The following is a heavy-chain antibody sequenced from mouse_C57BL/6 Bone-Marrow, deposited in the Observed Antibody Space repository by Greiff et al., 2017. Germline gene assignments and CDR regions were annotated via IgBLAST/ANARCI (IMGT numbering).Heavy chain of an antibody. CDR2: INPNNGGT. D-gene: IGHD1-1*01. CDR1: GYTFTDYY. V-gene: IGHV1-26*01. J-gene: IGHJ4*01. Sequence: VQLQQSGPELVKPGASVKISCKASGYTFTDYYMNWVKQSHGKSLEWIGDINPNNGGTSYNQTFKGKATLTVAKSSSTAYMELRSLTSEDSAVYYCARPYGSSYGYYSMDYWGQGTSVTVSS. CDR3: ARPYGSSYGYYSMDY.